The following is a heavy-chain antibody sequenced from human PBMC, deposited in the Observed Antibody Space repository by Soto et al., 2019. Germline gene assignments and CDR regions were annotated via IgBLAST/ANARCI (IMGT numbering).Heavy chain of an antibody. J-gene: IGHJ4*02. CDR1: GGSISSYY. CDR3: ARHVIEMAPFGY. CDR2: IYYSGST. V-gene: IGHV4-59*08. Sequence: PSETLSLTCTVSGGSISSYYWSWIRQPPGKGLEWIGYIYYSGSTNYNPSLKSRGTISVDTSKNQFSLKLSSVTAADTAVYYCARHVIEMAPFGYWGQGTLVTVSS.